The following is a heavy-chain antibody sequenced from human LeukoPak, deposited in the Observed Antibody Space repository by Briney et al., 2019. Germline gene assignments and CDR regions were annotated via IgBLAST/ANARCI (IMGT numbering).Heavy chain of an antibody. Sequence: GGSLRLSCAASGFTFSSYSMNWVRQAPGKGLEWVSSISSSSSYIYYAGSVKGRFTISRDNAKNSLYLQMNSLRAEDTAVYYCARAWTTVTTSTPADYWGQGTLVTVSS. CDR3: ARAWTTVTTSTPADY. CDR1: GFTFSSYS. J-gene: IGHJ4*02. CDR2: ISSSSSYI. D-gene: IGHD4-17*01. V-gene: IGHV3-21*01.